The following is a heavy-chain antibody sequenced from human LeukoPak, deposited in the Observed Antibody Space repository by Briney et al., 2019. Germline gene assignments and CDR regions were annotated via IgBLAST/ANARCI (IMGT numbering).Heavy chain of an antibody. V-gene: IGHV1-46*01. CDR1: GYTFTNYY. CDR2: INPSGGRT. D-gene: IGHD6-13*01. Sequence: ASVKVSCKASGYTFTNYYIHWVRQAPGQGLEWMGIINPSGGRTSYAQKFQGRVTMTRDMSTSTVYMELSSLRSEDTAIYYCARGDGEAASLWENWFDPWGQGTLVTVSS. CDR3: ARGDGEAASLWENWFDP. J-gene: IGHJ5*02.